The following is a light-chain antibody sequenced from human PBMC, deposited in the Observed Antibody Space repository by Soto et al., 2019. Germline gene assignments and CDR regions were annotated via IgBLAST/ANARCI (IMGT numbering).Light chain of an antibody. CDR1: SSDVGGYKY. V-gene: IGLV2-11*01. J-gene: IGLJ1*01. Sequence: QSVLTQPPSASGSPGQSVTISCTGTSSDVGGYKYVSWYQQKPGKAPKLIIYGVSRWPSGVPNRFSGSKSGNRASLTISGLQAEDEGDYYCCSYAGGPEVFGTGTKVTVL. CDR3: CSYAGGPEV. CDR2: GVS.